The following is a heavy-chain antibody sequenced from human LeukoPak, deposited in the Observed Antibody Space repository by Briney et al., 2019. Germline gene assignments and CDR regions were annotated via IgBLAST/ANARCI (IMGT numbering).Heavy chain of an antibody. CDR3: AKGPTYYDSLSGRGWFDP. J-gene: IGHJ5*02. Sequence: GGSLRLSCAASGFTVSTNYMSWVRQAPGKKLEWVSDIYSDGSTFYADSVKGRFTISRDNSKNTLYLQMNSLRAEDTAVYYCAKGPTYYDSLSGRGWFDPWGQGTLVTVSS. CDR2: IYSDGST. CDR1: GFTVSTNY. D-gene: IGHD3-3*01. V-gene: IGHV3-53*01.